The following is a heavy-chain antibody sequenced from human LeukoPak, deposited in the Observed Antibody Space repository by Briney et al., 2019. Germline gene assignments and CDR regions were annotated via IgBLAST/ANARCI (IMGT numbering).Heavy chain of an antibody. V-gene: IGHV3-7*01. CDR3: ARGRLRYSSSSLSFDY. J-gene: IGHJ4*02. Sequence: PGGSLRLSCAASGFTFSSYWMSWVRQAPGKGLEWVANIKQDGSEKYYVDSVKGRFTISRDNAKNSLYLQMNSLRAEDTAVYYCARGRLRYSSSSLSFDYWGQGTLVTVSS. CDR2: IKQDGSEK. D-gene: IGHD6-13*01. CDR1: GFTFSSYW.